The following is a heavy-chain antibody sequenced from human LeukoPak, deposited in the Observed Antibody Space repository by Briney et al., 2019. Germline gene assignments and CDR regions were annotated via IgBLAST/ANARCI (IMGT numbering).Heavy chain of an antibody. D-gene: IGHD3-22*01. V-gene: IGHV4-39*01. CDR2: IYYSGST. CDR1: GGSISSSSYY. J-gene: IGHJ4*02. Sequence: SGTLSLTCAVSGGSISSSSYYWGWIRQPPGKGLEWIGSIYYSGSTYYNPSLKSRVTISVDTSKNQFSLKLSSVTAADTAVYYCARLPITMIVVAFDYWGQGTLVTVSS. CDR3: ARLPITMIVVAFDY.